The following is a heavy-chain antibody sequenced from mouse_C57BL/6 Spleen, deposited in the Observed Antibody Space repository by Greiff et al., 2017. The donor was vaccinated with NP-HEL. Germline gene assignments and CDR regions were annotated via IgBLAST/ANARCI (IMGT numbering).Heavy chain of an antibody. V-gene: IGHV1-26*01. CDR2: INPNNGGT. J-gene: IGHJ2*01. CDR3: ARTPGHYFDY. Sequence: VQLQQSGPELVKPGASVKISCKASGYTFTDYYMNWVKQSHGKSLEWIGDINPNNGGTSYNQKFKGKATLTVDKSSSTAYMELRSLTSEDSAVYYCARTPGHYFDYWGQGTTLTVSS. CDR1: GYTFTDYY. D-gene: IGHD3-1*01.